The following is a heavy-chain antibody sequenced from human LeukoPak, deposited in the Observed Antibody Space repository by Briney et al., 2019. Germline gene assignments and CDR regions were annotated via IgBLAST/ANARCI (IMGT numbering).Heavy chain of an antibody. J-gene: IGHJ2*01. D-gene: IGHD3-16*02. CDR3: TTVRLGRYDYVWGSFRYWCFDL. V-gene: IGHV3-48*01. CDR2: ISSSSSTI. CDR1: GFTFSSYS. Sequence: GGSLRLSCAASGFTFSSYSMNWVRQAPGKGLEWVSYISSSSSTIYYADSVKGRFTISRDNAKNSLYLQMNSLRAEDTAVYYCTTVRLGRYDYVWGSFRYWCFDLWGRGTLVTVSS.